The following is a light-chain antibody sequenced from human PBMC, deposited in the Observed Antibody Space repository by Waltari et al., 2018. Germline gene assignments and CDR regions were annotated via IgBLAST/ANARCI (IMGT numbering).Light chain of an antibody. CDR2: GAS. V-gene: IGKV3-20*01. CDR1: QTVTGSY. CDR3: QDSAT. Sequence: DIVLTQSPGTLSLSPGDRATLSCRASQTVTGSYLAWYQQKPGQAPRLRIYGASIRATGIPDRFSGSGSGTDFTLTISRLEPEDFAVYYCQDSATFGQGTKVEIK. J-gene: IGKJ1*01.